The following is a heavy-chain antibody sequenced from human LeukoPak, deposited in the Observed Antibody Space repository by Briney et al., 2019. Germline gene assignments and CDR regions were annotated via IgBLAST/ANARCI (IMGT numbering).Heavy chain of an antibody. CDR2: INHSGIT. CDR3: ARAVIVVAAATQRNWFDP. D-gene: IGHD2-15*01. J-gene: IGHJ5*02. V-gene: IGHV4-34*01. Sequence: PSGTLSLTCAVYGRSFSGYYWTWIRQTPGKGLEWIGEINHSGITDYNPSLRSRVTISVDTSKNQFSLKLSSVTAADTAIYYCARAVIVVAAATQRNWFDPWSQGTLVTVSS. CDR1: GRSFSGYY.